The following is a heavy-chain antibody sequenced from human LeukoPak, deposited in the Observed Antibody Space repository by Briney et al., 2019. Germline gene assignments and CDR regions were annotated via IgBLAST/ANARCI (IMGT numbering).Heavy chain of an antibody. CDR1: GGTFSSYT. D-gene: IGHD3/OR15-3a*01. Sequence: SVKVSCKASGGTFSSYTITWVRQAPGQGLGWMGGIIPIFPTAQNFQGRVTMTEDTSTDTAYMELSSLRSEDTAVYYCATPGPDWGDAFDIWGQGTMVTVSS. CDR3: ATPGPDWGDAFDI. J-gene: IGHJ3*02. CDR2: IIPIFPT. V-gene: IGHV1-69*06.